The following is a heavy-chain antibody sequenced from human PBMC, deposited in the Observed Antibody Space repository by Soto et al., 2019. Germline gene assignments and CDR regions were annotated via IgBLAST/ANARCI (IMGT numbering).Heavy chain of an antibody. CDR1: GFPFSSYG. D-gene: IGHD6-13*01. CDR2: IWYDGSNK. Sequence: GGSLGLSCAASGFPFSSYGMHWVRQAPGKGLEWVAVIWYDGSNKYYADSVKGRFTISRDNSKNTLYLQMNSLRAEDTAVYYCARDQVAAAGGDYYYGMDVWGQGTTVTVSS. V-gene: IGHV3-33*01. J-gene: IGHJ6*02. CDR3: ARDQVAAAGGDYYYGMDV.